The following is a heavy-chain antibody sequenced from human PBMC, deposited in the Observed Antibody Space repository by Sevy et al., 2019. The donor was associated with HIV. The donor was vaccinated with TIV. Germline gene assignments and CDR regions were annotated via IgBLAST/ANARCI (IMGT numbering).Heavy chain of an antibody. CDR2: IRGDGSDK. J-gene: IGHJ4*02. V-gene: IGHV3-7*03. CDR1: GFSFSTNW. CDR3: AREGCSKPHDY. Sequence: GGSLRLSCAASGFSFSTNWMNWVRQAPGKGLEWVANIRGDGSDKYYVDSVEGRFTISRDNAKNLLFLQMNSLRVEDTAIYYCAREGCSKPHDYWGQGTLVTVSS. D-gene: IGHD3-10*02.